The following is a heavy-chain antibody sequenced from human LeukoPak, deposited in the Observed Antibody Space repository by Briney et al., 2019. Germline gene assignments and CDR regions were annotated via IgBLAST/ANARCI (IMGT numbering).Heavy chain of an antibody. V-gene: IGHV1-69*13. J-gene: IGHJ5*02. Sequence: GASVKVSCKASGYTFTSYDINWVRQAPGQGLEWMGGIIPIFGTANYAQKFQGRVTITADESTSTAYMELSSLRSEDTAVYYCARDPITIFGVVFDPWGQGTLVTVSS. CDR3: ARDPITIFGVVFDP. CDR2: IIPIFGTA. CDR1: GYTFTSYD. D-gene: IGHD3-3*01.